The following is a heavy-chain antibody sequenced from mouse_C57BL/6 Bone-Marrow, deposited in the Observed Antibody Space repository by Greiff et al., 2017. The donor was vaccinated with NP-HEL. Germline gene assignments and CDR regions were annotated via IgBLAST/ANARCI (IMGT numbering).Heavy chain of an antibody. CDR1: GFTFSSYG. D-gene: IGHD2-2*01. CDR2: ISSGGSYT. V-gene: IGHV5-6*01. Sequence: DVHLVESGGDLVKPGGSLKLSCAASGFTFSSYGMSWVRQTPDKRLEWVATISSGGSYTYYPDSVKGRFTISRDNAKNTLYLQMSSLKSEDTAMYYCARHGGYDGAMDYWGQGTSVTVSS. CDR3: ARHGGYDGAMDY. J-gene: IGHJ4*01.